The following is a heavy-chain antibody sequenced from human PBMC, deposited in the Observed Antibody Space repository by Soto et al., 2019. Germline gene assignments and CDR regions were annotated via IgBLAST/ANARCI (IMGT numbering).Heavy chain of an antibody. J-gene: IGHJ4*02. CDR3: ARAPRGDILTGPLFDY. CDR1: GGSISSGDYY. D-gene: IGHD3-9*01. V-gene: IGHV4-30-4*01. CDR2: ICYSGST. Sequence: QVQLQESGPGLVKPSQTLSLTCTVSGGSISSGDYYWSWIRQPPGKGLEWIGYICYSGSTYYNPSLMSRVTISVDTSKNQFSLKLSSVTAADTAVYYCARAPRGDILTGPLFDYWGQGTLVTVSS.